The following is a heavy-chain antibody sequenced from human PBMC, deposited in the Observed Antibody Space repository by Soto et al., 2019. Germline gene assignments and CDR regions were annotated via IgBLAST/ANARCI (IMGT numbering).Heavy chain of an antibody. CDR1: GFIISNYG. D-gene: IGHD1-1*01. CDR2: IRYNGSNK. J-gene: IGHJ3*02. Sequence: GGSLRLSCAASGFIISNYGVHWVRQAPGKGLEWVAVIRYNGSNKYYADSVKGRFTISRDNSKNTLYLQMNSLRAEDTAVYYCAKPRLTVPRGAFDIWGQGTMVTVS. V-gene: IGHV3-30*18. CDR3: AKPRLTVPRGAFDI.